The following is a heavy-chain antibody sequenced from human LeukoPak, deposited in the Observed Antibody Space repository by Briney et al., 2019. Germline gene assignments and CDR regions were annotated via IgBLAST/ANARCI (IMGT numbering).Heavy chain of an antibody. D-gene: IGHD3-16*02. CDR1: GFTFNNYW. CDR3: ASPGGVIPH. CDR2: IKQDGSEK. V-gene: IGHV3-7*01. Sequence: PGGSLRLSCAASGFTFNNYWMTWVRQAPGKGLEWVANIKQDGSEKYYVDSVKGRFTISRDNAKNTPYLQMNSLRAEDAAVYYCASPGGVIPHWGQGTLVTVSS. J-gene: IGHJ4*02.